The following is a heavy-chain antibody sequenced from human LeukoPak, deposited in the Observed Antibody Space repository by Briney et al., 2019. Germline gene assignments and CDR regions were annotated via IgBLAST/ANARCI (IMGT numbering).Heavy chain of an antibody. CDR2: INPNSGGT. V-gene: IGHV1-2*04. CDR3: ARSLPHINWFDP. J-gene: IGHJ5*02. Sequence: ASVKVSCKASGFTFTGYYMLWVRQAPGQGLEWMGRINPNSGGTNYAQKFQGWVTMTRDTSISTAYMELSRLRSDDTAVYYCARSLPHINWFDPWGQGTLFTVSS. CDR1: GFTFTGYY. D-gene: IGHD2-21*01.